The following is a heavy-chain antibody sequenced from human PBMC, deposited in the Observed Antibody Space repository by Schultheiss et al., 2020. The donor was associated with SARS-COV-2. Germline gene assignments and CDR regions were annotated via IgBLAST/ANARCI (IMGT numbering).Heavy chain of an antibody. CDR1: GGSVSSGSYY. Sequence: SQTLSLTCTVSGGSVSSGSYYWSWIRQPPGKGLEWIGYIYYSGSTNYNPSLKSRVTISVDTSKNQFSLKLSSVTAADTAMYYCARDRVYYFDYWGQGTLVTVSS. CDR2: IYYSGST. CDR3: ARDRVYYFDY. V-gene: IGHV4-61*01. J-gene: IGHJ4*02. D-gene: IGHD3-3*01.